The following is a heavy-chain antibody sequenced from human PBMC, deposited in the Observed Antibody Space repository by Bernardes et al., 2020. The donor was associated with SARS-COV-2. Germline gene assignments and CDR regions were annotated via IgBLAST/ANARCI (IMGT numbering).Heavy chain of an antibody. CDR2: ISKDGKDE. J-gene: IGHJ4*02. Sequence: GGALIPSCAASCFPLSCYSLHWGRPAPRKGVGWRGSISKDGKDEYYNDSVKGRFTISRENSKNTVFLQVSSLRPEDTAVYYCAREAFAVRSFSNSGGIDSWGQGTLATVSS. CDR1: CFPLSCYS. V-gene: IGHV3-30*04. CDR3: AREAFAVRSFSNSGGIDS. D-gene: IGHD4-4*01.